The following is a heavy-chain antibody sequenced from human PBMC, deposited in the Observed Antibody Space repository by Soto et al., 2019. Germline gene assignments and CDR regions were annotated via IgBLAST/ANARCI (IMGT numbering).Heavy chain of an antibody. V-gene: IGHV3-7*01. J-gene: IGHJ1*01. Sequence: GGSLRLSCAASGFTFSSYWMSWVRQAPGKGLEWVANIKQDGSEKYYVDSVKGRFTISRDNAKNSLYLQMNSLRAEDTAVYYCARAEPVTTDPDFQHWGQGTLVTVSS. CDR3: ARAEPVTTDPDFQH. D-gene: IGHD4-17*01. CDR2: IKQDGSEK. CDR1: GFTFSSYW.